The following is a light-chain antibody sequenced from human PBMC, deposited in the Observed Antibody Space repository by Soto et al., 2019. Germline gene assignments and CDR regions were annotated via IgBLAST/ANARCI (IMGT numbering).Light chain of an antibody. V-gene: IGKV3-15*01. CDR2: GAS. CDR1: QSVSTN. Sequence: EIVVTQSPASLSVSPGERATLSCRTSQSVSTNLAWYQQKPGQAPRLLIYGASTRATGVPARFSGSGSGTEFTLTISSLQPEDFAVYFCQLNNNWPLMNTFGQGTKLEIK. CDR3: QLNNNWPLMNT. J-gene: IGKJ2*01.